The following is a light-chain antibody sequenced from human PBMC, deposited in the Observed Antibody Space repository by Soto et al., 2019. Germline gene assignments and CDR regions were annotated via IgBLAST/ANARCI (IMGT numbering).Light chain of an antibody. CDR2: DAS. CDR3: QQYNNWPRT. J-gene: IGKJ1*01. Sequence: EIVMKQSPSTLSVTKGERATLCCRASQSVGSNLAWYQQKPGQAPRLLIYDASTRATGIPARFSGSGSGTEFTLTISSLQSEDFAVYYCQQYNNWPRTFGQGTKV. CDR1: QSVGSN. V-gene: IGKV3-15*01.